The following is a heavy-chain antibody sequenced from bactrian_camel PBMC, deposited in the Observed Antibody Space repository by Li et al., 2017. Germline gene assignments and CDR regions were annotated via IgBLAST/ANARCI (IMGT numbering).Heavy chain of an antibody. D-gene: IGHD4*01. J-gene: IGHJ4*01. CDR2: IFSDSSLT. Sequence: HVQLVESGGGLVQPGGSLRLSCAASGFTFSSYFMIWVRQAPGKGLEWVSGIFSDSSLTIYEDSVKGRFTISRHNAENTLYLPMNNLKPEDTAVYYCTIGGIATGRYWGQGTQVTVS. CDR1: GFTFSSYF. CDR3: TIGGIATGRY. V-gene: IGHV3S6*01.